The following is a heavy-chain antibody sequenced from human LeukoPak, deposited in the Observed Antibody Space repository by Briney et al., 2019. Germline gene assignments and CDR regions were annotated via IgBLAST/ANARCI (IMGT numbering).Heavy chain of an antibody. CDR1: GYTFTSYD. D-gene: IGHD6-13*01. CDR2: MNPNSGNT. V-gene: IGHV1-8*03. Sequence: ASVKVSCKASGYTFTSYDINWVRQATGQGLEWMGWMNPNSGNTGYAQKFQGRVTITRNTSISTAYMELSSLRSEDTAVYYCARGLLAAAGGAFDMWGQGTVVTVSS. CDR3: ARGLLAAAGGAFDM. J-gene: IGHJ3*02.